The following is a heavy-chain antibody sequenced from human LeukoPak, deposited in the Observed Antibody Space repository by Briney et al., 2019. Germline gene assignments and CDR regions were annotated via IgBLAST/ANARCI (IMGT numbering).Heavy chain of an antibody. Sequence: GGSLRLSCAASGLTIDEFAMFWVRQPPGKGLDWVSLISGDGGTKLYADSVKGRFTISRDNSKNSLYLQMNSLTTEDTAFYYCASRYLQYDYWGQGVLVTVSS. V-gene: IGHV3-43*02. CDR1: GLTIDEFA. CDR3: ASRYLQYDY. CDR2: ISGDGGTK. D-gene: IGHD5-24*01. J-gene: IGHJ4*02.